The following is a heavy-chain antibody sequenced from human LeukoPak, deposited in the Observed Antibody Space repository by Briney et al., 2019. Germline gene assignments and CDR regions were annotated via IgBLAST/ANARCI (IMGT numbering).Heavy chain of an antibody. V-gene: IGHV5-51*01. CDR1: GYSFMTYW. D-gene: IGHD5-24*01. CDR2: IYSRGSDT. J-gene: IGHJ4*02. Sequence: GGSLKTSWSGSGYSFMTYWLGLVRQIPGEGVGWMGIIYSRGSDTRYSPSFQGQVTFSADKSISTAYLQWSSLKASDTAIYYCARRVGDGYNLFDYWGQGTLVTVSS. CDR3: ARRVGDGYNLFDY.